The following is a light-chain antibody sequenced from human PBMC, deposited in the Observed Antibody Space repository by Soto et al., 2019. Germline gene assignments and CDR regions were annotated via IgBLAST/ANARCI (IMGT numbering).Light chain of an antibody. J-gene: IGKJ2*01. CDR2: EAS. V-gene: IGKV1-33*01. CDR3: QQYYYLPYT. Sequence: DIQMTQSPSSLSASVGDRVTSTCQASQSISKDVNWYQQKPGKAPKLLMYEASNLETGVPSRFSGSGSQTYFTFTISSLQPEDIATYYCQQYYYLPYTFGQGIKLQI. CDR1: QSISKD.